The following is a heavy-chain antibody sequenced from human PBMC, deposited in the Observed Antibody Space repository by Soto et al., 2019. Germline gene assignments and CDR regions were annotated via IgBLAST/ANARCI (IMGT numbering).Heavy chain of an antibody. V-gene: IGHV1-18*03. CDR2: INGFNGKT. CDR3: ARGRSTWDF. CDR1: GYMFTSYG. J-gene: IGHJ4*02. D-gene: IGHD2-2*01. Sequence: QVRLVQSGAAVKKPRASVKVSCKSSGYMFTSYGISWVRQAPGQGLEWMGWINGFNGKTNYAQNLQGRVTMTTDTSTNTAYMELRSLRSDDMALYYCARGRSTWDFWGQGTLVTVSS.